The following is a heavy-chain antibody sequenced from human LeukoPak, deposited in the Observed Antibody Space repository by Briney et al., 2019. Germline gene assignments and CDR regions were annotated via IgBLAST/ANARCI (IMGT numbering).Heavy chain of an antibody. D-gene: IGHD3-10*01. CDR1: AFTVSSNY. V-gene: IGHV3-53*01. CDR2: IDSGGST. Sequence: WGSLRLSCAVSAFTVSSNYMSWIRQPPGKGLEWISVIDSGGSTYYADSIQGRFTFSRDASKNPLYLQMICLRAEDTAVYYCARLGSYWDFDNWGQGTLVTVSS. J-gene: IGHJ4*02. CDR3: ARLGSYWDFDN.